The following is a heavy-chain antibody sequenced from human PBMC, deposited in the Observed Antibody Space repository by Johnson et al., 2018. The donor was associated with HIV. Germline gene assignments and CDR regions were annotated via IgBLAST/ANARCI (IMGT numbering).Heavy chain of an antibody. CDR3: AKGVNTAIVLLGAFDI. CDR2: IWYDGSKK. Sequence: QVQLVESGGGVVQPGRSLRLSCAASGFTFSSYGMHWVRQAPGKGLEWVAVIWYDGSKKYYADSVKGRLTISRDNSKNTLYLQMNSLRAEDTALYYCAKGVNTAIVLLGAFDIWGQGTMVTVSS. V-gene: IGHV3-33*06. D-gene: IGHD5-18*01. J-gene: IGHJ3*02. CDR1: GFTFSSYG.